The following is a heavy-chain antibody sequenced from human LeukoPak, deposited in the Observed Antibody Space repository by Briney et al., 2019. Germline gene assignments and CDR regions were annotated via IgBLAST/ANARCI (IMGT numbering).Heavy chain of an antibody. Sequence: GESLKISFKASGYTFATYWIAWVRQMPGKGLEGMGIIYPGDSYTRYSPSFQGQVPISADKPNTTVYMQWSSLKASDTGTYYCARRVTTSIWFDPWGQGTLVTVSS. J-gene: IGHJ5*02. V-gene: IGHV5-51*01. D-gene: IGHD5-12*01. CDR3: ARRVTTSIWFDP. CDR2: IYPGDSYT. CDR1: GYTFATYW.